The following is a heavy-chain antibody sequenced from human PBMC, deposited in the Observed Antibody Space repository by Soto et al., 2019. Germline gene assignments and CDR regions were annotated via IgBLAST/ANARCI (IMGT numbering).Heavy chain of an antibody. Sequence: PSETLSLTCYVSGASFSDNNYYWVWIRQPPGKGLEWVGSFYPNVNTYYTASLKSRLTISVDTAKNQFSLELSSVTAADTAVYYCARRVHIAVDPTWGQGTLVTVSS. J-gene: IGHJ4*02. CDR2: FYPNVNT. CDR1: GASFSDNNYY. D-gene: IGHD6-19*01. V-gene: IGHV4-39*01. CDR3: ARRVHIAVDPT.